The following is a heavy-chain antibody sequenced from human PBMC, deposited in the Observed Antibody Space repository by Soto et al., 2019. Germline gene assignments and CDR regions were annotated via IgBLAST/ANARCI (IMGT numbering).Heavy chain of an antibody. CDR1: GFNFNNYG. CDR3: ARRQMSPLTRGAASARAGMDV. D-gene: IGHD6-13*01. J-gene: IGHJ6*01. Sequence: QVQLVESGGGVVQPGRSLRLSCAASGFNFNNYGMHWVRQAPGKGLEWVAVIWNDGNGYYYANSVKGRFTISRDNSKNTLYLQMSSPRAEDRTVYYCARRQMSPLTRGAASARAGMDVWGQGTRVTVSS. V-gene: IGHV3-33*01. CDR2: IWNDGNGY.